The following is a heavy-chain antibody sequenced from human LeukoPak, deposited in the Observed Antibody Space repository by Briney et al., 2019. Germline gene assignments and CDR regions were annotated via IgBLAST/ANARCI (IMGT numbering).Heavy chain of an antibody. CDR3: AREQLELRGWFDP. CDR2: IYYSGST. J-gene: IGHJ5*02. CDR1: GGSISSYY. Sequence: SETLSLTRTVSGGSISSYYWSWIRQPPGKGLEWIGYIYYSGSTNYNPSLKSRVTISVDTSENQFSLKLSSVTAADTAVYYCAREQLELRGWFDPWGQGTLVTVSS. V-gene: IGHV4-59*12. D-gene: IGHD1-7*01.